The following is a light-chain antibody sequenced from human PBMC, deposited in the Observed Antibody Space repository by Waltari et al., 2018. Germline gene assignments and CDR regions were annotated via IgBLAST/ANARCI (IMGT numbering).Light chain of an antibody. V-gene: IGKV2-40*01. Sequence: EIVMTQTPLSLPVTPGEPASISCRSSQSLLDSDDGDTYLDWYLQKPGQPPQLLLYVISYRPSGVPDRFSGSGSGTEFTLRISGVEAEDAGVYYCMQRIEFPYTFGQGTTLEIK. CDR2: VIS. CDR1: QSLLDSDDGDTY. CDR3: MQRIEFPYT. J-gene: IGKJ2*01.